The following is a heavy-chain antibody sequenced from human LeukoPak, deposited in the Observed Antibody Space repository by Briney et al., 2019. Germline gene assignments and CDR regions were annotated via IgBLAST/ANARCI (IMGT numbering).Heavy chain of an antibody. D-gene: IGHD3-3*01. Sequence: SETLSLTCAVSGGSISGGGYSWSWIRQPPGKGLEWIGYIYHSGSTYYNPSLKSRVTISVDRSKNQFSLKLSSVTAADTAVYYCARLRARITIFGVVIIGENWFDPWGQGTLVTVSS. CDR3: ARLRARITIFGVVIIGENWFDP. CDR1: GGSISGGGYS. CDR2: IYHSGST. J-gene: IGHJ5*02. V-gene: IGHV4-30-2*01.